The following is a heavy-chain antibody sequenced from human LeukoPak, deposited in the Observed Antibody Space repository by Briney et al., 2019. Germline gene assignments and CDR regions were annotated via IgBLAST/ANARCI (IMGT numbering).Heavy chain of an antibody. J-gene: IGHJ4*02. CDR3: AKERDSSSWSDY. CDR2: IRYDGSNK. Sequence: GGSLRLSCAASGFTFSSYGMHWVRQAPGKGLEWVAFIRYDGSNKYYADSVKGRFTISRDNSKNTLYLQMNSLRADDTAVYYCAKERDSSSWSDYWGQGTLVTVSS. CDR1: GFTFSSYG. V-gene: IGHV3-30*02. D-gene: IGHD6-13*01.